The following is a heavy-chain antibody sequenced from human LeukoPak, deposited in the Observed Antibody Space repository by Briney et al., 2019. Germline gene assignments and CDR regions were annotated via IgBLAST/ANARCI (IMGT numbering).Heavy chain of an antibody. CDR1: GFTFSDYY. D-gene: IGHD6-6*01. CDR2: ISSSGSTI. CDR3: AKARGEYSSSSQVY. V-gene: IGHV3-11*01. Sequence: GGSLRLSCAASGFTFSDYYMSWIRQAPGKGLEWVSYISSSGSTIYYADSVKGRFTISRDNAKNSLYLQMNSLRAEDTAVYYCAKARGEYSSSSQVYWGQGTLVTVSS. J-gene: IGHJ4*02.